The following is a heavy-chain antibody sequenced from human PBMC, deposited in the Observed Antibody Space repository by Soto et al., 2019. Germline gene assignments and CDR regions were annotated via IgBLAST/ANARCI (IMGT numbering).Heavy chain of an antibody. CDR1: VFTFSSYS. D-gene: IGHD6-13*01. V-gene: IGHV3-21*01. CDR2: ISSSSSYI. Sequence: WGSLRLSCSASVFTFSSYSMNWVRQAPGKGLEWVASISSSSSYIYYADSVKGRFTISRDKAKNSLFLQMSSLRAEDTALYYCARHQGPAAGNYGMDVWGRGTTVTVSS. CDR3: ARHQGPAAGNYGMDV. J-gene: IGHJ6*02.